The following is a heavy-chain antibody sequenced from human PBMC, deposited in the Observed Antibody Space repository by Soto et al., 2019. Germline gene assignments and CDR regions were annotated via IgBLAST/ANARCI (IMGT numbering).Heavy chain of an antibody. V-gene: IGHV3-23*01. J-gene: IGHJ5*02. CDR2: ISRSGGST. Sequence: LRLSCAASGFTFSSYAMSWVRQAPGKGLEWVSAISRSGGSTYYADSVKGRFTISRDNSKNTLYLQMNSLRAEDTAVYYCAKDSGGSHYYDTKGIAHPWGQGTLVTVSS. D-gene: IGHD3-22*01. CDR1: GFTFSSYA. CDR3: AKDSGGSHYYDTKGIAHP.